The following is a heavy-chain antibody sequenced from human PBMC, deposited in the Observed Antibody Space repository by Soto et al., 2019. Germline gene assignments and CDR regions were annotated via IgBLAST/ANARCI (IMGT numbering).Heavy chain of an antibody. D-gene: IGHD5-18*01. CDR3: ARDHDTAMERFDY. CDR2: IWYDGSNK. Sequence: GGSLRLSCAASGFTFSSYGMHWVRQAPGKGLEWVAVIWYDGSNKYYADSVKGRFTISRNNSKNTLYLQMNSLRAEDTAVYYCARDHDTAMERFDYWGQGTLVTVSS. J-gene: IGHJ4*02. CDR1: GFTFSSYG. V-gene: IGHV3-33*01.